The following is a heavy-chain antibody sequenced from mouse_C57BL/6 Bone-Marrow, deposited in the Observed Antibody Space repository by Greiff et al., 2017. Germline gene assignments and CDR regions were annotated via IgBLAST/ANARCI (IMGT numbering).Heavy chain of an antibody. CDR3: ARPGDGYYGMDY. J-gene: IGHJ4*01. Sequence: DVMLVESGGGLVKPGGSLKLSCAASGFTFSDYGMHWVRQAPEKGLEWVAYISSGSSTIYYADTVKGRFTISRDNAKNTLFLQMTSLRSEDTAMYYCARPGDGYYGMDYWGQGTSVTVSS. CDR2: ISSGSSTI. CDR1: GFTFSDYG. D-gene: IGHD2-3*01. V-gene: IGHV5-17*01.